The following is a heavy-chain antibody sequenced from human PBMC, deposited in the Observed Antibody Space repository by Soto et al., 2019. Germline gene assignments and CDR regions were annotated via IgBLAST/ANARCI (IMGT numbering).Heavy chain of an antibody. Sequence: SETLSLTCTDSGGSVSSGDYYWSWIRQPPGKGLEWIGYIYYSGSTNYNPSLKSRVSISLDTSKNQFSLRLTSVTAADTAVYYCARIPVDTYMINWFDPWGQGTLVSVSS. J-gene: IGHJ5*02. CDR1: GGSVSSGDYY. V-gene: IGHV4-61*08. CDR3: ARIPVDTYMINWFDP. D-gene: IGHD5-18*01. CDR2: IYYSGST.